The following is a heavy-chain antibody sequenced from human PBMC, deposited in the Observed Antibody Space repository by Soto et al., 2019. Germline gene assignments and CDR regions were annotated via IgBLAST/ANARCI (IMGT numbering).Heavy chain of an antibody. V-gene: IGHV4-59*08. J-gene: IGHJ4*02. CDR3: ARHKYDSSGASAY. D-gene: IGHD3-22*01. CDR2: IYYSGST. CDR1: RSSISSNY. Sequence: PSETLSLTCTVSRSSISSNYWTWIRQPQGKGLEWIGYIYYSGSTNYNPSLKSRVTISVDTCKIQFSLMLGSVTAADTAVYYCARHKYDSSGASAYWGKGTLVTVS.